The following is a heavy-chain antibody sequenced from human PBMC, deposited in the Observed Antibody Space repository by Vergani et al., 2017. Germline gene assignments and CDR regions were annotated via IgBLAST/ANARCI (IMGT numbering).Heavy chain of an antibody. CDR2: IYHSGST. CDR1: GGSISGYY. J-gene: IGHJ5*02. D-gene: IGHD6-6*01. V-gene: IGHV4-59*01. Sequence: QVQLQESGPGLVKPSETLSLTCIVSGGSISGYYWNWIRQPPGKRLEWIGYIYHSGSTNYNPSLKSRVTISVDTSKNQFSLRLSSVTAADTALYYCARTYSSSSVDFDPWGQGTLVTVSS. CDR3: ARTYSSSSVDFDP.